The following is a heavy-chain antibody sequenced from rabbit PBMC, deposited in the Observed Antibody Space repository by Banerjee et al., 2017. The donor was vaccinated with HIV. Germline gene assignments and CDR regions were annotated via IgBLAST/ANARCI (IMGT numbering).Heavy chain of an antibody. CDR1: GFSFSSRHY. D-gene: IGHD2-1*01. CDR3: AREVYDDYGDTYYFNL. J-gene: IGHJ4*01. Sequence: QEQLEESGGDLVKPGASLTLTCTASGFSFSSRHYMWWVRQAPGKGLEWIGCIYAGIGDMIYYATWAKGRFTISKTSSTTVTLQMTSLTAADTATYFCAREVYDDYGDTYYFNLWGPGTLVTVS. CDR2: IYAGIGDMI. V-gene: IGHV1S45*01.